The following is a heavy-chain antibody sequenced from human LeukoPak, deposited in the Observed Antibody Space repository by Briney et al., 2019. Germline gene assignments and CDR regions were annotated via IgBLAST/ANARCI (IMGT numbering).Heavy chain of an antibody. CDR2: IDPSDSYT. V-gene: IGHV5-10-1*01. D-gene: IGHD3-10*01. CDR1: GYSFTSYW. CDR3: ARKLTPLDY. J-gene: IGHJ4*02. Sequence: GESLKISFKGSGYSFTSYWISWVRQMPGKGLEWMGRIDPSDSYTNYSPSFQGHVTISVDKSINTAYLQWSSLKASDTAIYYCARKLTPLDYWGQGTLVTVSS.